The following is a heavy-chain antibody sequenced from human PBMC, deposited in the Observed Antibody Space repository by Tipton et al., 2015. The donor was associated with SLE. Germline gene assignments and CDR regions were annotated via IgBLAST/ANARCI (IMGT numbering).Heavy chain of an antibody. CDR3: AKWRSSSSWPNYWFDS. J-gene: IGHJ5*01. Sequence: SLRLSCAASGFTFSSYAMSWVRQAPGKGLEWVSAISGSGGSTYYADSVKGRFTISRDNSKNTLYLQMNSLRAEDTAVYYCAKWRSSSSWPNYWFDSWGQGTLVTVSS. D-gene: IGHD6-13*01. V-gene: IGHV3-23*01. CDR2: ISGSGGST. CDR1: GFTFSSYA.